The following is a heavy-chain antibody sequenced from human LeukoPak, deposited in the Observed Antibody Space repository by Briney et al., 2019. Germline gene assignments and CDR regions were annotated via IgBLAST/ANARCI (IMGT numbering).Heavy chain of an antibody. CDR2: INHSGST. CDR3: ARGRGLTGSYYSDY. V-gene: IGHV4-34*01. Sequence: PSETLSLTCAVYGASFSGYYWSWIRQPPGKGLEWIGEINHSGSTNYNPSLKSRVTISVDTSKNQFSLKLSSVTAADTAVYYSARGRGLTGSYYSDYWGQGTLVTVSS. J-gene: IGHJ4*02. CDR1: GASFSGYY. D-gene: IGHD3-9*01.